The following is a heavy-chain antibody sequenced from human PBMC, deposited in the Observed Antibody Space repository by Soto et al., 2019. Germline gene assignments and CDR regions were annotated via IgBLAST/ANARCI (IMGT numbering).Heavy chain of an antibody. V-gene: IGHV1-8*01. Sequence: ASVKVSCKASGYTFTSYDINWVRQAPGQGLEWMGWVNHNKGDTASAQKFQGRVTVSSNTSISTAYLELTGLTSEDTAVYYCASTRGLITIFGVAPNYYNGMDGWGKGTTVAVSS. D-gene: IGHD3-3*01. CDR2: VNHNKGDT. CDR3: ASTRGLITIFGVAPNYYNGMDG. CDR1: GYTFTSYD. J-gene: IGHJ6*04.